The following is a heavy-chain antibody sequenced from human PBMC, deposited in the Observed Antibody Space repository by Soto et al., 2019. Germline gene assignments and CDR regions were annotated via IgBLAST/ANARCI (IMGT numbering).Heavy chain of an antibody. CDR2: IYHSGST. CDR1: GGSISNGDYY. CDR3: ARRSSGYYYGNFDY. V-gene: IGHV4-30-4*01. J-gene: IGHJ4*02. D-gene: IGHD3-22*01. Sequence: SETLSLTXTVSGGSISNGDYYWNWIRQPPGKGLEWIGYIYHSGSTYYNPSLKSRVTISIDTSKKQFSLKVSSVTAADTAVYFCARRSSGYYYGNFDYWGQGTLVTVSS.